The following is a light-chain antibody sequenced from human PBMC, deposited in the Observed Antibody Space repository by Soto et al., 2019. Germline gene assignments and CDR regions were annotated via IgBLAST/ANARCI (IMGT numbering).Light chain of an antibody. CDR3: CSYAGNSTYV. Sequence: QSALTQPDSVSGSPGQSITISCTGTSXDVGSDNLASWYQQHPGKAPKLMIYEGSKRPSGVSNRFSGSKSGNTASLTISGLQAEDESDYYCCSYAGNSTYVFGTGTKVSIL. CDR2: EGS. CDR1: SXDVGSDNL. J-gene: IGLJ1*01. V-gene: IGLV2-23*01.